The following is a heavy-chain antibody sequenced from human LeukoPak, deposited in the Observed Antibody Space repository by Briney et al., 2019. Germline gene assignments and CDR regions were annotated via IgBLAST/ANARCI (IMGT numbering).Heavy chain of an antibody. J-gene: IGHJ4*02. CDR2: LDESGTAK. CDR1: GFTCSSYA. D-gene: IGHD2-2*01. Sequence: GGSLRLSCAGSGFTCSSYAMSWVRQAPGQGLEGVSSLDESGTAKYYADSVRGRFTMSRDNSKNTLSLQMDSLRAEDTATYYCAKKGSLVSPGNYFDYWGQGTQVTVSA. V-gene: IGHV3-23*05. CDR3: AKKGSLVSPGNYFDY.